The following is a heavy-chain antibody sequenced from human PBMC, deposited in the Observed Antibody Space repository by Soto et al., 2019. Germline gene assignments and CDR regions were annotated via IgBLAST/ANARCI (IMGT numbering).Heavy chain of an antibody. CDR3: AQVAYGDGLAY. Sequence: GGSLRLSCAASGFTFSSYWMSWVRQAPGKGLEWVANIKQDGSEKYYVDSVKGRFTISRDNAKNSLFLQMNSLRAEDTAIYYCAQVAYGDGLAYWRQGTLVTVSS. D-gene: IGHD4-17*01. CDR2: IKQDGSEK. J-gene: IGHJ4*02. V-gene: IGHV3-7*03. CDR1: GFTFSSYW.